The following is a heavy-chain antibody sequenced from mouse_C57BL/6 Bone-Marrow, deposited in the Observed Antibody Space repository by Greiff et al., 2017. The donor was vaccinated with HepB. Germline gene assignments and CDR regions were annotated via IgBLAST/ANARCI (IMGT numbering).Heavy chain of an antibody. CDR2: IRNKANNHAT. CDR3: TRSLYYYGSSYWYFDV. J-gene: IGHJ1*03. CDR1: GFTFSDAW. Sequence: EVQRVESGGGLVQPGGSMKLSCAASGFTFSDAWMDWVRQSPEKGLEWVAEIRNKANNHATYYAESVKGRFTISRDDSKSSVYLQMNSLRAEDTGIYYCTRSLYYYGSSYWYFDVWGTGTTVTVSS. D-gene: IGHD1-1*01. V-gene: IGHV6-6*01.